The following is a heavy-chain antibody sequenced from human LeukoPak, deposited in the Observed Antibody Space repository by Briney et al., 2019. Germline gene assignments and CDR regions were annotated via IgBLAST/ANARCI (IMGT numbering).Heavy chain of an antibody. D-gene: IGHD1-7*01. Sequence: NPSETLSLTCAVYGGSFSGYYWSWIRQPPGKGLEWIGEINHSGSTNYNPSLKRRVTISVDTSKNQFSLKLSSVTAAATAVYYCARGWNYVPIWGQGTLVTVSS. CDR1: GGSFSGYY. J-gene: IGHJ4*02. V-gene: IGHV4-34*01. CDR2: INHSGST. CDR3: ARGWNYVPI.